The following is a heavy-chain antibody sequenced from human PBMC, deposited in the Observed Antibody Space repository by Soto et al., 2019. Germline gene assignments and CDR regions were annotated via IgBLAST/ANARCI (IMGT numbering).Heavy chain of an antibody. CDR3: AKDRGDIVVVPAAMHYYYYYMEV. V-gene: IGHV3-30*18. Sequence: GGSLRLSCAASGFTFSSYGMHWVRQAPGKGLEWVAVISYDGSNKYYADSVKGRFTISRDNSKNTLYLQMNSLRAEDTAVYYCAKDRGDIVVVPAAMHYYYYYMEVWGKGTTVTVSS. CDR1: GFTFSSYG. D-gene: IGHD2-2*01. CDR2: ISYDGSNK. J-gene: IGHJ6*03.